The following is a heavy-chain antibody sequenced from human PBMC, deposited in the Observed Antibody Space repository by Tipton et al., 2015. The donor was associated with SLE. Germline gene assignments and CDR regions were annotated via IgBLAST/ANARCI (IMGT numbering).Heavy chain of an antibody. Sequence: LRLSCTVFDGSLSGYYWAWLRQSPGKGLEWIGEISHDGGANYNPSLESRGTISLETSKNQFSPKLTSVTAADTAVYFCARAMAWTGDPLHFDYWGQGSLVTVSS. CDR2: ISHDGGA. J-gene: IGHJ4*02. D-gene: IGHD3/OR15-3a*01. V-gene: IGHV4-34*01. CDR1: DGSLSGYY. CDR3: ARAMAWTGDPLHFDY.